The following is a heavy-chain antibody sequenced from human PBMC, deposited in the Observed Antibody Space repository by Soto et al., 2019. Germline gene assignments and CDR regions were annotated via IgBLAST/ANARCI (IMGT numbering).Heavy chain of an antibody. CDR3: AIHPQRITIAAN. Sequence: QLQLQESGPGLVKPSETLSLTCTVSGGSISSSSYYWGWIRQPPGKGLVWIGSLYYSGSTCYNPPLQRRATISVDTSKNQFSLKLSSVTAADPAVYYCAIHPQRITIAANWGQGTLVTVSS. V-gene: IGHV4-39*01. J-gene: IGHJ4*02. CDR2: LYYSGST. D-gene: IGHD3-3*01. CDR1: GGSISSSSYY.